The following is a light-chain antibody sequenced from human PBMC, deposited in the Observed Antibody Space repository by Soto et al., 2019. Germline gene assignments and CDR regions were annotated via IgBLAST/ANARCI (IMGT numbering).Light chain of an antibody. CDR1: QSIDDW. J-gene: IGKJ1*01. Sequence: DIQMTQSPSTLSASVGDRVTITCRASQSIDDWLAWYQQRPGIAPKLLIYDASTLVGGVPSRFSGYGSGTEFTLTISSPQPDDFGTYYCQQYNHYWTFGQGTKVEVK. CDR2: DAS. V-gene: IGKV1-5*01. CDR3: QQYNHYWT.